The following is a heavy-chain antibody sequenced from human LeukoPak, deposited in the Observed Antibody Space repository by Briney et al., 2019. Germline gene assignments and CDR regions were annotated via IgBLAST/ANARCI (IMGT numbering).Heavy chain of an antibody. J-gene: IGHJ6*03. CDR1: AGSISSSNYY. CDR2: IYYSGST. V-gene: IGHV4-39*07. Sequence: SETLSLTCTVSAGSISSSNYYWGWIRQPPGKGLEWIGSIYYSGSTYYNPSLKSRVTISVDTSKNQFSLKLSSVTAADTAVYYCARDGWDSSSWYNYYYYYMDVWGKGTTVTVSS. CDR3: ARDGWDSSSWYNYYYYYMDV. D-gene: IGHD6-13*01.